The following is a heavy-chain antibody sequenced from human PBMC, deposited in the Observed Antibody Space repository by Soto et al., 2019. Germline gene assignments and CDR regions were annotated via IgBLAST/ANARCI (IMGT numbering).Heavy chain of an antibody. CDR2: IIPILGIA. Sequence: QVQLVQSGAEVKKPGSSVKVSCKASGGTFSSYTISWVRQAPGQGLEWMGRIIPILGIANYAQKFQGRVTITADKSTSTAYMELSSLRSEDTAVYYCARDGWESSSRYFDYWGQGTLVTVSS. D-gene: IGHD6-13*01. J-gene: IGHJ4*02. V-gene: IGHV1-69*08. CDR3: ARDGWESSSRYFDY. CDR1: GGTFSSYT.